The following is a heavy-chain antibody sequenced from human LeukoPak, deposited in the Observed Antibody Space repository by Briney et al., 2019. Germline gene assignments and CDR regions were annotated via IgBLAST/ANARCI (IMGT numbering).Heavy chain of an antibody. V-gene: IGHV3-21*01. CDR3: AREAAAVNGFDY. CDR1: GFTFSSYS. J-gene: IGHJ4*02. D-gene: IGHD6-13*01. CDR2: ISSSSSYI. Sequence: GGSLRLSCAASGFTFSSYSMNWVRQAPGKGLEGVSSISSSSSYIYYADSVKGRFTISRDNAKNSLYLQMNSLRAEDTAVYYCAREAAAVNGFDYWGQGTLVTVSS.